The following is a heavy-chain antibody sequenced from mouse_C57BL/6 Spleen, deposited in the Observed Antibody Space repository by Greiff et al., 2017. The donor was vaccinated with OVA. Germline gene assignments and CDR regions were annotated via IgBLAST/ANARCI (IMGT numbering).Heavy chain of an antibody. Sequence: QVQLKQSGAELVMPGASVKLSCKASGYTFTSYWMHWVKQRPGQGLEWIGEIDPSDSYTNYNQKFKGKSTLTVDKSSSTAYMQLSSLTSEDSAVYYCARRENYGSSYTFAYWGQGTLVTVSA. CDR2: IDPSDSYT. CDR3: ARRENYGSSYTFAY. CDR1: GYTFTSYW. J-gene: IGHJ3*01. V-gene: IGHV1-69*01. D-gene: IGHD1-1*01.